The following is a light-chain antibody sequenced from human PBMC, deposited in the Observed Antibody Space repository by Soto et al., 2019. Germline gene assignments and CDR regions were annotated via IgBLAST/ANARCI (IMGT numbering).Light chain of an antibody. J-gene: IGLJ2*01. CDR3: SSYADSSNSLV. CDR1: SSDVGGYNY. CDR2: DVT. V-gene: IGLV2-8*01. Sequence: QSALTQPPSASGSPGQSVTISCTGTSSDVGGYNYVSWYQQHPGKAPKLMIYDVTKRPSGVPDRFSGSKSGNTASLTVSGLQAEDEADYYCSSYADSSNSLVFGGGTKLTVL.